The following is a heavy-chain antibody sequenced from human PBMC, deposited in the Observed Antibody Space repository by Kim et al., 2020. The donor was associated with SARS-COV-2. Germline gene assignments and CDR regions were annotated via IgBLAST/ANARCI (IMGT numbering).Heavy chain of an antibody. CDR3: ARRLVTNDYYYGMDV. J-gene: IGHJ6*02. D-gene: IGHD4-4*01. CDR1: GYSFTSYW. Sequence: GESLKISCKGSGYSFTSYWIGWVRQMPGKGLEWMGIIYPGDSDTRYSPSFQGQVTISADKSISTAYLQWSSLKASDTAMYYCARRLVTNDYYYGMDVWGQGTTVTVSS. V-gene: IGHV5-51*01. CDR2: IYPGDSDT.